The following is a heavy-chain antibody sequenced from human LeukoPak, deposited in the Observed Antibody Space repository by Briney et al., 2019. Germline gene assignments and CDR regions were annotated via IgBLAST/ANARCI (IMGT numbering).Heavy chain of an antibody. Sequence: RGSLRLSCAASGFTFSSYAMSWVRQAPGKGLEWVSCITSSSSSMYSADSVKGRLTISRDNAKNSLYLQMNSLRAEDTAVYYCARDLAWGGYWGQGTLVTVSS. D-gene: IGHD7-27*01. CDR2: ITSSSSSM. V-gene: IGHV3-21*01. J-gene: IGHJ4*02. CDR1: GFTFSSYA. CDR3: ARDLAWGGY.